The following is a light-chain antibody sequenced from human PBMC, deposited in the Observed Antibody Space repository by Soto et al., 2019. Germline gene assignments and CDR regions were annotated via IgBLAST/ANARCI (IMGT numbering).Light chain of an antibody. CDR1: SSDVGGYNY. CDR3: ISYAGSNNFV. J-gene: IGLJ2*01. Sequence: QAVVTQPPSASGSPGQSVTISCTGTSSDVGGYNYVSWYQLHPGKAPKLMIFEVSKRPSGVPDRFSGSKSGNTASLTVSGLQAEDEADYYCISYAGSNNFVFGGGTKLTVL. V-gene: IGLV2-8*01. CDR2: EVS.